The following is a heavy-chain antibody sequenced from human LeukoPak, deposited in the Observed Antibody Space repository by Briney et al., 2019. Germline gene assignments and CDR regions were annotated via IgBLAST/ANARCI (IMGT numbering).Heavy chain of an antibody. CDR3: ARDLSSGIAAAGTYYYYGMDV. Sequence: GGSLRLSCAASGFTFSSYSMNWFRQAPGKGLEWVSSISSSSSYIYYADLVKGRFTISRDNAKNSLYLQMNSLRAEDTAVYYCARDLSSGIAAAGTYYYYGMDVWGQGTTVTVSS. CDR1: GFTFSSYS. V-gene: IGHV3-21*01. CDR2: ISSSSSYI. J-gene: IGHJ6*02. D-gene: IGHD6-13*01.